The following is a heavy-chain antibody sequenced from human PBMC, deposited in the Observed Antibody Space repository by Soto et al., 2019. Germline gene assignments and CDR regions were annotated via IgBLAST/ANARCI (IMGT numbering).Heavy chain of an antibody. CDR3: AKGGDDFWSGYYIGGYPVYYYMDV. Sequence: PGGSLRLSCAASGFTFSSYAMSWVRQAPGKGLEWVSAISGSGGSTYYADSVKGRFTISRDNSKNTLYLQMNSLRAEDTAVYYCAKGGDDFWSGYYIGGYPVYYYMDVWGKGTTVTVSS. CDR2: ISGSGGST. CDR1: GFTFSSYA. V-gene: IGHV3-23*01. D-gene: IGHD3-3*01. J-gene: IGHJ6*03.